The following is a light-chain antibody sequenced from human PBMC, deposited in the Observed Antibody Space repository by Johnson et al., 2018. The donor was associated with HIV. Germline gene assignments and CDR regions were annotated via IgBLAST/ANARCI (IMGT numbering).Light chain of an antibody. CDR1: SSNIGNNY. Sequence: VLTQPPSVSAAPGQKVTISCSGSSSNIGNNYVSWYQQLPGTAPKLLIYENNKRPSGIPDRFSGSKSGTSATLGTTGLQTGDEADYYCGTWDSSLSASYVFGTGTKVTVL. V-gene: IGLV1-51*02. CDR2: ENN. J-gene: IGLJ1*01. CDR3: GTWDSSLSASYV.